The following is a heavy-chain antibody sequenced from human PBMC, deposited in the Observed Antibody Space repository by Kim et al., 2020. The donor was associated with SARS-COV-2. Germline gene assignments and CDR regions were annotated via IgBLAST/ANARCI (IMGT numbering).Heavy chain of an antibody. V-gene: IGHV3-43*01. CDR1: GFTFDDYT. CDR3: ATRITMVRGVMGGGMDV. J-gene: IGHJ6*02. D-gene: IGHD3-10*01. Sequence: GGSLRLSCAASGFTFDDYTMHWVRQAPGKGLEWVSLISRDGGSTYYADSVKGRFTISRDNSKNSLYLQMNSLRTEDTALYYCATRITMVRGVMGGGMDVWGQGTTVTVSS. CDR2: ISRDGGST.